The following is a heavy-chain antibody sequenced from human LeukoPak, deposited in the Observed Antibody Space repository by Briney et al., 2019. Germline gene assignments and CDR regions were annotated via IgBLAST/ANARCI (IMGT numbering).Heavy chain of an antibody. V-gene: IGHV3-30*04. CDR2: ISYDGSNK. CDR3: ARGPYYDFWSGYYPPNWFDP. CDR1: GFTFSSYA. Sequence: PGGSLRLSRAASGFTFSSYAMHWVRQAPGKGLEWVAVISYDGSNKYYADSVKGRFTISRDNSKNTLYLQMNSLRAEDTAVYYCARGPYYDFWSGYYPPNWFDPWGQGTLVAVSS. D-gene: IGHD3-3*01. J-gene: IGHJ5*02.